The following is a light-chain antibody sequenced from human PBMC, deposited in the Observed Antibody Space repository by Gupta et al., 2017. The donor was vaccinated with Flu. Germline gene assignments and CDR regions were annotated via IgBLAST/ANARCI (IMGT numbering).Light chain of an antibody. CDR1: QGGLNKSKKKNY. Sequence: SLGEKGNNNWKASQGGLNKSKKKNYLAWYQQKPGQPPKLVIYWASTRESGVPDRFSGSGSGTDFTLTISSLQAEDVAVYYCQQYYSTPKTFGQGTKVEIK. CDR3: QQYYSTPKT. V-gene: IGKV4-1*01. CDR2: WAS. J-gene: IGKJ1*01.